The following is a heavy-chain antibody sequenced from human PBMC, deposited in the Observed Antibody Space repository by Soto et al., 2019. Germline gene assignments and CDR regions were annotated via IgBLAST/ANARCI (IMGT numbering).Heavy chain of an antibody. V-gene: IGHV3-13*01. CDR2: IGTAGDT. CDR3: ERAYPIVGYFDY. Sequence: PGGSLRLSCAASGFTFSSYDMHWVRQATGKGLEWVSAIGTAGDTYYPGSVKGRFTISRENAKNSLYLQMNSLRAGDTAVYYCERAYPIVGYFDYWGQGTLVTVSS. CDR1: GFTFSSYD. J-gene: IGHJ4*02. D-gene: IGHD3-22*01.